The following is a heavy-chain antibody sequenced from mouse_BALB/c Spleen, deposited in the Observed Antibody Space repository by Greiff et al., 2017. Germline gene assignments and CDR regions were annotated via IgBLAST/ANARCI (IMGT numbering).Heavy chain of an antibody. D-gene: IGHD3-1*01. Sequence: QVQLQQSGAELVRPGSSVKISCKASGYAFSSYWMNWVKQRPGQGLEWIGQIYPGDGDTNYNGKFKGKATLTADKSSSTAYMQLSSLTSEDSAVYFCARRASPCFDYWGQGTTLTVSS. CDR2: IYPGDGDT. CDR3: ARRASPCFDY. J-gene: IGHJ2*01. V-gene: IGHV1-80*01. CDR1: GYAFSSYW.